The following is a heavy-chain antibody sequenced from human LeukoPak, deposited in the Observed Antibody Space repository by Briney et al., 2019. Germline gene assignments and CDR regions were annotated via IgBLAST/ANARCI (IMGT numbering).Heavy chain of an antibody. CDR3: AREYALGLDI. CDR1: GFTVNNNY. J-gene: IGHJ3*02. D-gene: IGHD2-8*01. CDR2: IYSGGIT. Sequence: GGSLRLSCAASGFTVNNNYMSWVRQAPGKGLEWVSVIYSGGITYYADSVKGRFTVSRDNSKNTLYLQMNSLRAEDTAVYYCAREYALGLDIWGQGTMVTVSS. V-gene: IGHV3-53*01.